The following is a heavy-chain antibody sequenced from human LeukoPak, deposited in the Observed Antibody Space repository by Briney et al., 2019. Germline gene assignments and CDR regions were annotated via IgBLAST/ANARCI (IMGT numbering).Heavy chain of an antibody. CDR3: ARRYYYDSSGYYYFDY. CDR2: IYPGDSDT. J-gene: IGHJ4*02. V-gene: IGHV5-51*01. Sequence: NRGESLKISCKGSGYSFTSYWIGWVRQMPGKGLEWVGIIYPGDSDTRYSPSFQGQVTISADKSISTAYLQWSSLKASDTAMYYCARRYYYDSSGYYYFDYWGQGTLVTVSS. D-gene: IGHD3-22*01. CDR1: GYSFTSYW.